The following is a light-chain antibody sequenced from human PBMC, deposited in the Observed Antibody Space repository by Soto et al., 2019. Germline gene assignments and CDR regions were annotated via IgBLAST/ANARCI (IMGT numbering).Light chain of an antibody. CDR1: QDIRTF. J-gene: IGKJ1*01. V-gene: IGKV1-27*01. Sequence: DLQMTQFPSSLSASVGDRVTITCRASQDIRTFLAWYQQRPGKVPKLLIYAASTLQSGVPSRFSGSASGTDFTLIISSLQPEDVATYYCQKYNIAPWTFGHGTRVEI. CDR2: AAS. CDR3: QKYNIAPWT.